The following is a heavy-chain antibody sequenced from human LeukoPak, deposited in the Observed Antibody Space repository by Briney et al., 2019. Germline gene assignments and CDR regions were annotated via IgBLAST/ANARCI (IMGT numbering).Heavy chain of an antibody. CDR2: ISSSGSTI. J-gene: IGHJ4*02. Sequence: PGGSLRLSCAASGFTFSSYEMNWVRQAPGKGLEWVSYISSSGSTIYYADSVKGRFTISRDNAKNSLYLQMNSLRAEDTAVYYCARALPRWLRFDYWGQGTLVTVFS. CDR1: GFTFSSYE. CDR3: ARALPRWLRFDY. D-gene: IGHD5-12*01. V-gene: IGHV3-48*03.